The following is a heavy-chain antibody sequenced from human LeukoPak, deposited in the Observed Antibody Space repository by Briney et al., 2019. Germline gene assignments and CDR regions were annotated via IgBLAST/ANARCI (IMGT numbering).Heavy chain of an antibody. CDR1: GGSISSYY. Sequence: PSETLSLTCTVSGGSISSYYWSWIRQPPGKGPEWIGYIFYSGSTNYNPSLKSRVTISLDTPKNQFSLKLSSVTAADTAVYYCARLAAAGTAAIDYWGQGTLVTVSS. D-gene: IGHD6-13*01. V-gene: IGHV4-59*01. CDR3: ARLAAAGTAAIDY. J-gene: IGHJ4*02. CDR2: IFYSGST.